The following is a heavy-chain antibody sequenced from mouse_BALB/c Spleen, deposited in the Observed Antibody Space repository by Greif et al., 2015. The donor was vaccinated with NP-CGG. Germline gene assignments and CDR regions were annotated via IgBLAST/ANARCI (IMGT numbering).Heavy chain of an antibody. J-gene: IGHJ2*01. CDR2: INPSNGGA. CDR1: GYTFISYY. Sequence: QVQLKQSGAELVKPGASVKLSCKASGYTFISYYMYWVKQRPGQGLGWIGEINPSNGGANLNEKFKSKATLTVDKSSSTAYMQLSSLTSEDSAVYFCTRGRRRDFDFWGQGTTLTVSS. CDR3: TRGRRRDFDF. D-gene: IGHD1-2*01. V-gene: IGHV1S81*02.